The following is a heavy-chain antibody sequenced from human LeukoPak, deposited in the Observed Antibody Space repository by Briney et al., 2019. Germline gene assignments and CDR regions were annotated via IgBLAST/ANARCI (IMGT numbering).Heavy chain of an antibody. J-gene: IGHJ4*02. Sequence: GGSLRLSCVASGFSFSIYTMTWFRQAPGKGLEWVSSISGSGEDTHFADSVKGRFTVSRGNSRNTLFLQMDSLRVEYTAVYHCAKAKGGLWGQGTLVTVSS. D-gene: IGHD2-15*01. V-gene: IGHV3-23*01. CDR1: GFSFSIYT. CDR3: AKAKGGL. CDR2: ISGSGEDT.